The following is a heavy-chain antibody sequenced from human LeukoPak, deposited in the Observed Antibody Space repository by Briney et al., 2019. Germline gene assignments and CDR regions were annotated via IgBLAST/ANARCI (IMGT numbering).Heavy chain of an antibody. CDR3: ASDFRSGFSYGFDY. CDR2: ISSSSSYM. Sequence: GGSLRLSCAASGFTFSSYSMNWVRQAPGKGLEWVSSISSSSSYMYYADSVKGRFTISRDNARDSLYLQMNSLRAEDTAVYYCASDFRSGFSYGFDYWGQGTLVTISS. V-gene: IGHV3-21*01. CDR1: GFTFSSYS. J-gene: IGHJ4*02. D-gene: IGHD5-18*01.